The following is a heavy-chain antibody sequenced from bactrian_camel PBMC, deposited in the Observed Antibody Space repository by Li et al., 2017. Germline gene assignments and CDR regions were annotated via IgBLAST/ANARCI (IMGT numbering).Heavy chain of an antibody. V-gene: IGHV3S55*01. D-gene: IGHD1*01. Sequence: HVQLVESGGGSVQAGETLTLSCTASGFTFDDSQMGWYRQAPGAECELVSTIDIDGSTYYADSVKGRFTVSRDNAKKTLYLQMNSLKPEDTAMYYCAAGPWLTYTNCRHWPETSGERVGYWGQGTQVTVS. J-gene: IGHJ6*01. CDR2: IDIDGST. CDR3: AAGPWLTYTNCRHWPETSGERVGY. CDR1: GFTFDDSQ.